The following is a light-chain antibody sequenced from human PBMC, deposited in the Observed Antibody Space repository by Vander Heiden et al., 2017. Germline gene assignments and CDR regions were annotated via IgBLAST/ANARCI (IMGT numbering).Light chain of an antibody. CDR2: LTS. V-gene: IGKV1-39*01. J-gene: IGKJ5*01. Sequence: DIHMTQPPSSLSASVGERVTITCRASQSIGKYLNWYRQKPGKTPKLLIFLTSSLQSGAPSRFTGSGSGTEFTLTINGLQPEDFATYYCQQSYSAPATFGQGTRLEIK. CDR1: QSIGKY. CDR3: QQSYSAPAT.